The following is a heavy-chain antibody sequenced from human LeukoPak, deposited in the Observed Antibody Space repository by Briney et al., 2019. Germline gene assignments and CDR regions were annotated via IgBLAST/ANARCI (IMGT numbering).Heavy chain of an antibody. D-gene: IGHD3-22*01. CDR1: GGSISSGGYS. J-gene: IGHJ3*02. CDR2: IYHSGST. CDR3: ARGYYDSSGYQGGHAFDI. V-gene: IGHV4-30-2*01. Sequence: PSETLSLTCAVSGGSISSGGYSWSWIRQPPGKGLEWTGYIYHSGSTSYNPSLKSRVTIPVDRSKNQFTLKLSSVTAADTAVYYCARGYYDSSGYQGGHAFDIWGQGTMVTVSS.